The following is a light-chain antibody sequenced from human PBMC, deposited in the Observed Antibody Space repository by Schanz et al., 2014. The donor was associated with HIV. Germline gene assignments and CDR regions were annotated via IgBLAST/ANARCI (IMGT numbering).Light chain of an antibody. CDR3: QQFGISPPWT. CDR1: QTVSSSS. V-gene: IGKV3-20*01. Sequence: EIVLTQSPGTLSLYPGERATLSCRASQTVSSSSLAWYQQEPGQSPRLLIYGASSRATGVPDRFSGSGSGTAFTLTISGLEPEDFAVYYCQQFGISPPWTFGQGTKVEI. CDR2: GAS. J-gene: IGKJ1*01.